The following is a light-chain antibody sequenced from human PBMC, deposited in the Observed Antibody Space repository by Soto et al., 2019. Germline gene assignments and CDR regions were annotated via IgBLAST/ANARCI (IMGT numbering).Light chain of an antibody. Sequence: QSALTQPASVSGSPGQSITISCTGTSSDVGGYNYVSWYQQHPGKAPKLMIYEVSNRPPGVSNRFSGSKSGNTASLTISGLQAEDEADYYCRSYTRSSTRVFGGGTKLTVL. CDR1: SSDVGGYNY. V-gene: IGLV2-14*01. CDR3: RSYTRSSTRV. J-gene: IGLJ3*02. CDR2: EVS.